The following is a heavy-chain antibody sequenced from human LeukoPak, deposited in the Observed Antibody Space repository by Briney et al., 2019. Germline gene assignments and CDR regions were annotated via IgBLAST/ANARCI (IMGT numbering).Heavy chain of an antibody. Sequence: GGSLRLSCAAWGFNFSSYWMHWVGQAAGKGLVWISRMNYDGATTIDEDSVKGRFTISRYNAKNTLYLQMNSLRAEDTAAFYCGRGRPRGYSGYVIDYWGQGTPTTVSS. V-gene: IGHV3-74*01. CDR1: GFNFSSYW. CDR2: MNYDGATT. CDR3: GRGRPRGYSGYVIDY. D-gene: IGHD5-12*01. J-gene: IGHJ4*02.